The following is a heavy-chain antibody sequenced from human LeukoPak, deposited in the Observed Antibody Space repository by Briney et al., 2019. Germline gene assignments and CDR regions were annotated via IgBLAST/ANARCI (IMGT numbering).Heavy chain of an antibody. CDR3: ARVLDSYGLRAADY. J-gene: IGHJ4*02. CDR2: ISSTSRTI. V-gene: IGHV3-48*01. CDR1: GFTFSGFG. D-gene: IGHD5-18*01. Sequence: GGSLRLSCAASGFTFSGFGMNWVRQAPGRGLECLSYISSTSRTIYYADSVKGRFTISRDNSKNTLYLQMNSLRAEDTAVYHCARVLDSYGLRAADYWGQGTLVTVSS.